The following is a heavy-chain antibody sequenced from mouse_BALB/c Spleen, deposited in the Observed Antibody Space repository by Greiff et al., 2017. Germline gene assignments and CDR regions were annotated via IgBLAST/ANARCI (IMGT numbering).Heavy chain of an antibody. J-gene: IGHJ3*01. CDR3: ARGDYDYDAWFAY. V-gene: IGHV5-17*02. CDR1: GFTFSSFG. CDR2: ISSGSSTI. D-gene: IGHD2-4*01. Sequence: EVMLVESGGGLVQPGGSRKLSCAASGFTFSSFGMHWVRQAPDKGLEWVAYISSGSSTIYYADTVKGRFTISRDNPKNTLFLQMTSLRSEDTAMYYCARGDYDYDAWFAYWGQGTLVTVSA.